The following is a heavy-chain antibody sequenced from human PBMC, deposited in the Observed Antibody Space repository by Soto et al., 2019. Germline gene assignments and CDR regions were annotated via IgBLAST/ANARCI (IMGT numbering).Heavy chain of an antibody. CDR2: ISYDGSNK. V-gene: IGHV3-30*18. CDR1: GFTFSSYG. D-gene: IGHD2-2*03. J-gene: IGHJ6*02. Sequence: SGGSLRLSCAASGFTFSSYGMHWVRRAPGKGLEWVAVISYDGSNKYYADSVKGRFTISRDNSKNTLYLQMNSLRAEDTAVYYCAKGGYCSSTSCYGGSRRPFYYYYGMDVWGQGTTVTVSS. CDR3: AKGGYCSSTSCYGGSRRPFYYYYGMDV.